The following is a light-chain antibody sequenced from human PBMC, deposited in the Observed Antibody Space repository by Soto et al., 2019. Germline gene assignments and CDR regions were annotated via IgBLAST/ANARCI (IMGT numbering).Light chain of an antibody. Sequence: QSVLTQPPSASGTPGQRVTISCSGSSSNIGSNTVNWYQQLPGTAPKLLIYSNNQRPSGVPDRFSGSKSGTSASLAISGLQSEDEADYYCAAWDDSLNSYVFGHGTKVTVL. CDR3: AAWDDSLNSYV. CDR2: SNN. CDR1: SSNIGSNT. V-gene: IGLV1-44*01. J-gene: IGLJ1*01.